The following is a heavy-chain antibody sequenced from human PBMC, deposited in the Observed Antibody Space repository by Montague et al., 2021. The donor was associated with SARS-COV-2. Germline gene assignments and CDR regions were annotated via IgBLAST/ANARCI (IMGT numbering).Heavy chain of an antibody. Sequence: SETLSLTCTVSGGSISSYYWSWTRQPPGKGLEWIGYIYYSGSTISVDTSKNQFSLKLSSVTAAGTAVYYCARGIPIAAALINWFDPWGQGTLVTVSS. J-gene: IGHJ5*02. CDR3: ARGIPIAAALINWFDP. V-gene: IGHV4-59*01. CDR2: IYYSGS. CDR1: GGSISSYY. D-gene: IGHD6-13*01.